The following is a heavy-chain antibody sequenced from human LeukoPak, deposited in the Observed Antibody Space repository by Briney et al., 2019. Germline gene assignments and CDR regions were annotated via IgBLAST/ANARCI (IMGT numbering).Heavy chain of an antibody. D-gene: IGHD6-13*01. CDR2: SKTDGGTT. V-gene: IGHV3-15*01. J-gene: IGHJ4*02. CDR1: GFTFSNAW. CDR3: TTGPLGAAAGDY. Sequence: PGGSLRLSCAASGFTFSNAWMKSKTDGGTTDYAAPAKGRFTISRDDSKNTLYLQMNSLKTEDTAVYYCTTGPLGAAAGDYWGQGTLVTVSS.